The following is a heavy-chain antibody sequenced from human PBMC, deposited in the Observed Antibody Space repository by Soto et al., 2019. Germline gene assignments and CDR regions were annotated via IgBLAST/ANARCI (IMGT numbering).Heavy chain of an antibody. D-gene: IGHD6-19*01. Sequence: GGSLRLSCAASGFTFSSYSMNWVRQAPGKGLEWVSSISSSSSYIYYADSVKGRFTISRDNAKNSLYLQMNSLRAEDTAVYYCARGPVAVAGDYYYYYGMDVWGQGTTVTVSS. CDR3: ARGPVAVAGDYYYYYGMDV. J-gene: IGHJ6*02. CDR1: GFTFSSYS. V-gene: IGHV3-21*01. CDR2: ISSSSSYI.